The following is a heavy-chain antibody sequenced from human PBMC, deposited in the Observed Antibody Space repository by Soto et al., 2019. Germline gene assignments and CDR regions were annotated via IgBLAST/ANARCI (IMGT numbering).Heavy chain of an antibody. CDR2: VYHNGIM. CDR1: GYSISSGYY. CDR3: AALWFGELAFNY. Sequence: WETLSLTCSVSGYSISSGYYWGWVRQAPGKGLEWLGSVYHNGIMFHNPSFQSRVTISVDTSKNQFSLNQRSVTAADTAVYYCAALWFGELAFNYWGHGILVTVSS. J-gene: IGHJ4*01. D-gene: IGHD3-10*01. V-gene: IGHV4-38-2*02.